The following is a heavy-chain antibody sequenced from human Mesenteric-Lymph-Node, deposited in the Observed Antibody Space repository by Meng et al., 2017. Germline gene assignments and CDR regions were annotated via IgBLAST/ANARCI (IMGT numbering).Heavy chain of an antibody. J-gene: IGHJ5*02. CDR2: ISAYNGNT. D-gene: IGHD4-17*01. CDR1: GYTFTSYG. Sequence: ASVKVSCKASGYTFTSYGISWVRQAPGQGLEWMGWISAYNGNTSYAQKLQGRVTMTTDTSTSTAYMELRSLRSDDTAVYYCARAPAHYGDYGDTGDWFDPWGQGTLVTVSS. V-gene: IGHV1-18*01. CDR3: ARAPAHYGDYGDTGDWFDP.